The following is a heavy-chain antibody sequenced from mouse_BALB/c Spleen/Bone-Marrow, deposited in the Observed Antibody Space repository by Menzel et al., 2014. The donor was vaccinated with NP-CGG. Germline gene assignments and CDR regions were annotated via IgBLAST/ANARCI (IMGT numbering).Heavy chain of an antibody. CDR3: ARGAYYGNYFDY. D-gene: IGHD2-10*01. CDR2: INPGSGGT. CDR1: GYAFTNYL. Sequence: QVQLQQPGAELVRPGTSVKVSCKASGYAFTNYLIEWVKQRPGQGLEWIGVINPGSGGTNYNEKFKGKAILTADKSSSTAYMQLSSLTSDDSAVYFCARGAYYGNYFDYWGQGTTLTVSS. V-gene: IGHV1-54*01. J-gene: IGHJ2*01.